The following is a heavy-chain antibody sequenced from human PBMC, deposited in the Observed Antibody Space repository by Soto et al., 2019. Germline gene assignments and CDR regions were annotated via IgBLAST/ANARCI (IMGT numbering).Heavy chain of an antibody. Sequence: QLQLQESGPGLVKPSETLSLTCTVSGGSISSSSYYWGWIRQPPGKGLEWIGSIYYSGSTYYNPSLKSRVTISVDTSKNQFSLKLSSVTAADTAVYYCARQSYIAAAGTWGQGTLVTVSS. CDR2: IYYSGST. CDR3: ARQSYIAAAGT. V-gene: IGHV4-39*01. CDR1: GGSISSSSYY. J-gene: IGHJ5*02. D-gene: IGHD6-13*01.